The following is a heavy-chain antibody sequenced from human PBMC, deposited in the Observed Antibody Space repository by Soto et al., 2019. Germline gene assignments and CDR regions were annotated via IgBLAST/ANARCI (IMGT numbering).Heavy chain of an antibody. CDR1: GGSISSSNYY. CDR2: MYYSGST. V-gene: IGHV4-39*01. CDR3: ARREVGAGGFLWYFAL. Sequence: QLQLQESGPGLVKPSETLSLTCSVSGGSISSSNYYWGWIRQPPWKGLDWIGNMYYSGSTYYNPSLKSRVTMSVDTSKNQFTLKLSTVTGTDTAVYYCARREVGAGGFLWYFALWGRGTLVTVSS. J-gene: IGHJ2*01. D-gene: IGHD2-8*02.